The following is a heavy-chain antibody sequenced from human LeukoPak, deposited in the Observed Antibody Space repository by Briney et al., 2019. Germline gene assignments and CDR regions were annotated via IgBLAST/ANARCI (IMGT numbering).Heavy chain of an antibody. D-gene: IGHD6-19*01. CDR2: IYPGDSDT. CDR1: GYSFTSYW. Sequence: GESLKISCKGSGYSFTSYWIGWVRQMPGKGLEWMGIIYPGDSDTRYSPSFQGQVTISADKSISTAYLQWSSLKASDTAMYYCARLEGSGWYEEREPFDYWGQGTLVTVSS. J-gene: IGHJ4*02. V-gene: IGHV5-51*01. CDR3: ARLEGSGWYEEREPFDY.